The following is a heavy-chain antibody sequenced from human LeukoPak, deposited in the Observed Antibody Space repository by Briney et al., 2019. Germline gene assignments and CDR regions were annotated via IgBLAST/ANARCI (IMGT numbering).Heavy chain of an antibody. V-gene: IGHV1-2*02. CDR1: GHTFNVYY. CDR3: VTDVYSGYDYDY. CDR2: LNHDSRGT. J-gene: IGHJ4*02. D-gene: IGHD5-12*01. Sequence: ASVRVSYKASGHTFNVYYLHWVRQAPGQGLEWMGWLNHDSRGTNYAQKFQGRVTMPRDTSISTAYMELSRLTSDDTAVYYCVTDVYSGYDYDYWGEGTLVTVSS.